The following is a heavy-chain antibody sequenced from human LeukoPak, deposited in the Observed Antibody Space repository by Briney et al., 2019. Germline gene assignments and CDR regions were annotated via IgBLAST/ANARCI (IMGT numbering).Heavy chain of an antibody. CDR1: GGSINSGDYY. J-gene: IGHJ4*02. V-gene: IGHV4-30-4*01. D-gene: IGHD3-10*01. Sequence: SQTLSLTCTVSGGSINSGDYYWSWIRQPPGKGLEWIGEINHSGSTNYNPSLKSRITISIDTSKNQFSLKLTSVTAADTAVYYCARRYPGSSYSYDYWGQGTLVIVSS. CDR3: ARRYPGSSYSYDY. CDR2: INHSGST.